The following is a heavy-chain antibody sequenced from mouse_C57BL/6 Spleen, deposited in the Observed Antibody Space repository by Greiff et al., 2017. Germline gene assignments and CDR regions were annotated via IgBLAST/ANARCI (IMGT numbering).Heavy chain of an antibody. J-gene: IGHJ1*03. CDR2: ISNGGGST. Sequence: EVQVVESGGGLVQPGGSLKLSCAASGFTFSDYYMYWVRQTPEKRLEWVAYISNGGGSTYYPDTVKGRFTISRDNAKNTLYLQMSRLKSEDTAMYYGASAYGSSPTGYFDVWGTGTTVTVSS. D-gene: IGHD1-1*01. CDR3: ASAYGSSPTGYFDV. CDR1: GFTFSDYY. V-gene: IGHV5-12*01.